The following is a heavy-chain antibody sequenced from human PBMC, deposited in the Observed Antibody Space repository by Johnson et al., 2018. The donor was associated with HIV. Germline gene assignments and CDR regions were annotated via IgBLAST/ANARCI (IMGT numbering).Heavy chain of an antibody. V-gene: IGHV3-23*04. CDR3: ARVRSGGYGANAFDI. D-gene: IGHD1-26*01. CDR1: GFTFSSYA. CDR2: ISGSGGST. J-gene: IGHJ3*02. Sequence: VQLVESGGGLVQPGGSLRLSCAASGFTFSSYAMSWVRQAPGKGLEWVSAISGSGGSTYYANSVKGRFTISRDNAKNSLYLQMNSLRAEDSALYYCARVRSGGYGANAFDIWGQGTMVTVSS.